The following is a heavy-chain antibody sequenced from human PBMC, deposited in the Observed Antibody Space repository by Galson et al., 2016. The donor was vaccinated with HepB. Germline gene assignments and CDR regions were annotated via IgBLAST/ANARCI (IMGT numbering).Heavy chain of an antibody. CDR1: GYSFIRYW. J-gene: IGHJ4*02. Sequence: QSGAEVKKPGESLKISCKVSGYSFIRYWIGWVRQMPGKGLGSMGIIWPGDSDTRYSPSFQGQVSISADKSISIVYLQWSSLKASDTAMYYCARGGEDTSMPYYWGQGTLVTVSS. CDR2: IWPGDSDT. CDR3: ARGGEDTSMPYY. V-gene: IGHV5-51*01. D-gene: IGHD2-2*01.